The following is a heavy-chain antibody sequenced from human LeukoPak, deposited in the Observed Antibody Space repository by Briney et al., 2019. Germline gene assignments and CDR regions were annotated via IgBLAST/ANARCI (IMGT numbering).Heavy chain of an antibody. D-gene: IGHD6-19*01. CDR1: GYTFTSYD. V-gene: IGHV1-8*01. Sequence: GASVKVSCKASGYTFTSYDINWVRQATGQGLEWMGWMNPNSGNTGYAQKFQGRVTMTRNTSISTAYMELSSLRSEDTAVYYCARAGVFRYSSGWYGGYYYYYYMGVWGKGTTVTVSS. J-gene: IGHJ6*03. CDR2: MNPNSGNT. CDR3: ARAGVFRYSSGWYGGYYYYYYMGV.